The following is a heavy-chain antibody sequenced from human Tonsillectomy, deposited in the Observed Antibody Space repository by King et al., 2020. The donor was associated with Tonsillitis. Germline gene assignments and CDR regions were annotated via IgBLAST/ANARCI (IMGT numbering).Heavy chain of an antibody. V-gene: IGHV4-34*01. CDR3: AAPITTAIN. CDR1: GGSFSGYY. J-gene: IGHJ4*02. CDR2: INHSGST. D-gene: IGHD2-21*02. Sequence: VQLQQWGAGLLKPSETLSLTCAVYGGSFSGYYWSWIRQPPGKGLEWIREINHSGSTNYNPSLKSRVTISVDTSKNQFSLKLSSVTAADTAVYYCAAPITTAINWGRGTLVTVSS.